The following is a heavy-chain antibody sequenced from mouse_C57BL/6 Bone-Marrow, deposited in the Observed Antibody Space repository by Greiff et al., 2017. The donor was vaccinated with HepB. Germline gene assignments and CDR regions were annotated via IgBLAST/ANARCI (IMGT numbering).Heavy chain of an antibody. V-gene: IGHV1-72*01. CDR1: GYTFTSYW. D-gene: IGHD1-1*01. Sequence: VQLQQPGAELVKPGASVKLSCKASGYTFTSYWMHWVKQRPEPGLEWIGRIDPNSGGTKYNEKFKSKSTLTVDKPSSTAYMQLSSLTSEDSEVYYCARVPLCYDGGSGYDYWGQGTTLTVSS. J-gene: IGHJ2*01. CDR2: IDPNSGGT. CDR3: ARVPLCYDGGSGYDY.